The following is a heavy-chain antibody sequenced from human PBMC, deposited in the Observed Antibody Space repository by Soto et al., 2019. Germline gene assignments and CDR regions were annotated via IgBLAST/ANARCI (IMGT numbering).Heavy chain of an antibody. Sequence: SETLSLTCTVSGGSISSGDYYWSWIRQPPGKGLEWIGCIYYSGSTYYNPSPKSRVTISVDTSKNQFSLKLSSVTAADTAVYYCARSGGSYYYYYGMDVWGQGTTVTVSS. CDR3: ARSGGSYYYYYGMDV. J-gene: IGHJ6*02. V-gene: IGHV4-30-4*01. CDR1: GGSISSGDYY. D-gene: IGHD1-26*01. CDR2: IYYSGST.